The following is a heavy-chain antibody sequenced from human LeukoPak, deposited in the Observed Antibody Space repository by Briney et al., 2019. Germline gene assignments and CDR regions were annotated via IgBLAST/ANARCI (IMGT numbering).Heavy chain of an antibody. CDR1: GYTFTSYY. J-gene: IGHJ4*02. CDR3: AKRRWGVGEFDY. D-gene: IGHD3-10*01. Sequence: GASVKVSCKASGYTFTSYYMHWVRQAPGQGLEWMGIINPSSGSTSYAQKFQGRVTMTRDTSTSTVYMEPNSLRAEDTAVYYCAKRRWGVGEFDYWGQGTLVTVSS. CDR2: INPSSGST. V-gene: IGHV1-46*01.